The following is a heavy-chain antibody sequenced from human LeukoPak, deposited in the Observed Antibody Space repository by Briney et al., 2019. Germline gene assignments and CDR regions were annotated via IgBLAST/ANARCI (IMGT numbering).Heavy chain of an antibody. V-gene: IGHV4-34*01. J-gene: IGHJ4*02. CDR2: INHSGST. CDR3: ARKRVGCSSTSCYFGYFDY. CDR1: GGSFSGYY. Sequence: SETLSLTCAVYGGSFSGYYWSWIRQPPGKGLEWIGEINHSGSTNYNPSLKSRVTISVDTSKNQFSLKLSSVTAADTAVYYCARKRVGCSSTSCYFGYFDYWGQGPLVTVSS. D-gene: IGHD2-2*01.